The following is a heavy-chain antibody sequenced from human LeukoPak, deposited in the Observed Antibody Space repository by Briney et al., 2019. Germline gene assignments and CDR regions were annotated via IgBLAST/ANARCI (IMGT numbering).Heavy chain of an antibody. Sequence: PGGSLRLSCAASGFTFSSYSMNWVRQAPGKGLEWVSSISSTSSYIYYADSVKGRFTISRDNAKNSLFLQMNSLRAEDTAVYYCARELMDLTMIVVVNPIDYWGQGTLVTVSS. CDR3: ARELMDLTMIVVVNPIDY. CDR2: ISSTSSYI. V-gene: IGHV3-21*01. CDR1: GFTFSSYS. D-gene: IGHD3-22*01. J-gene: IGHJ4*02.